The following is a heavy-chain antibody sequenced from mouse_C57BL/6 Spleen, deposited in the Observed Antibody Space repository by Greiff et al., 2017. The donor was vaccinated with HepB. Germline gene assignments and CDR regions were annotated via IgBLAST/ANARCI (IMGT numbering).Heavy chain of an antibody. CDR1: GFSLTSYG. J-gene: IGHJ4*01. CDR2: IWRGGST. V-gene: IGHV2-5*01. CDR3: AKNSPRQLIAMDY. Sequence: QVQLQQSGPGLVQPSQSLSITCTVSGFSLTSYGVHWVRQSPAKGLEWLGVIWRGGSTDYNAAFMSRLSITKDNSKSQVFFKMNSLQADDTAIYYCAKNSPRQLIAMDYWGQGTSVTVSS. D-gene: IGHD3-2*02.